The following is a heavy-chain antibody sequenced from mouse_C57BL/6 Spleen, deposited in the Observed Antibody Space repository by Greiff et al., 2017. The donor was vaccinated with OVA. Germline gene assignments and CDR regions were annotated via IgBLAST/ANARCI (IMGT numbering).Heavy chain of an antibody. J-gene: IGHJ3*01. CDR3: TSYDDYPWFAY. CDR1: GFTFSNYW. D-gene: IGHD2-4*01. V-gene: IGHV6-3*01. CDR2: IRLKSDNSAT. Sequence: EVKVEESGGGLVQPGGSMKLSCVASGFTFSNYWMNWVRPSPEKGLEWVAQIRLKSDNSATHYAESVKGRFTISRDDSKSRVYLQMNNLRAEDTGIDYCTSYDDYPWFAYWGQGTLGTVSA.